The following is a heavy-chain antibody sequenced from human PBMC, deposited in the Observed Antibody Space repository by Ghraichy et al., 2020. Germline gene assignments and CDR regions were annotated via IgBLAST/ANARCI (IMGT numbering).Heavy chain of an antibody. CDR2: IYYSGST. CDR3: ARRLGDY. D-gene: IGHD4-11*01. Sequence: SETLSITCTVSGGSISSYYWSWIRQPPGKGLEWIGYIYYSGSTNYNPSLKSRVTISVDTSKNQFSLKLSSVTAADTAVYYCARRLGDYWGQGTLVTVSS. V-gene: IGHV4-59*01. J-gene: IGHJ4*02. CDR1: GGSISSYY.